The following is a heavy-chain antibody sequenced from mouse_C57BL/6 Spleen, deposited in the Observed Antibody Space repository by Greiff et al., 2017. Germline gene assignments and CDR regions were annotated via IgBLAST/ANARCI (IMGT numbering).Heavy chain of an antibody. V-gene: IGHV1-83*01. CDR2: YPGSGNTY. J-gene: IGHJ1*03. CDR1: YTFTDYYM. D-gene: IGHD1-1*01. CDR3: RSPIYYYGSSSYWYFDV. Sequence: VQLQQSGPELVKPGASVKMSCKASGYTFTDYYMHWVKQKPGKGLEWIGEIYPGSGNTYYNEKFKGKATLTADTSSSTAYMQLSSLTSEDSAVYFCARSPIYYYGSSSYWYFDVWGTGTTVTVSS.